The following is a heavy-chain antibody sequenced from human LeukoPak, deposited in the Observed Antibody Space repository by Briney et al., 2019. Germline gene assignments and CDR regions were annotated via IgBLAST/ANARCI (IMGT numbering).Heavy chain of an antibody. Sequence: PGGSLRLSCAASGFTFSSYGMHWVRQAPGKGLEWVAVISYDGSNTYYADSVKGRFTVSRDDSKNTLHLQMNSLRGDDTAVYYCAKDGTSYYYIYYWGQGTLVTVSS. D-gene: IGHD2/OR15-2a*01. CDR2: ISYDGSNT. J-gene: IGHJ4*02. CDR1: GFTFSSYG. V-gene: IGHV3-30*18. CDR3: AKDGTSYYYIYY.